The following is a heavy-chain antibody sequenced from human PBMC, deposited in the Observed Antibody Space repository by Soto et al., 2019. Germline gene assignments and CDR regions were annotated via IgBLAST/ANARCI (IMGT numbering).Heavy chain of an antibody. CDR1: GGSISSSSYY. V-gene: IGHV4-39*01. Sequence: QLQLQESGPGLVKPSETLSLTCTVSGGSISSSSYYWGWIRQPPGKGLEWIGCIHYSGSTYYNPSLRSRVTSSVDTSKNQFSLKVSSVTAADTAVYYCARRLFSSTWPSYFDYWGQGTLVTVSS. J-gene: IGHJ4*02. CDR2: IHYSGST. CDR3: ARRLFSSTWPSYFDY. D-gene: IGHD6-13*01.